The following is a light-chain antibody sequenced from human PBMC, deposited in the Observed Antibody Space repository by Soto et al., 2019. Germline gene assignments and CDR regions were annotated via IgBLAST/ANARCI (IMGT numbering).Light chain of an antibody. CDR2: AAS. Sequence: DIQMTQPPSSLSASVGDRLTITCRASQSISSHLNWYQQEPGKAPKLLIYAASSLQSGVPSRFSGSGSGTDFTLTISSLQPEDFATYYCQQSYSIPWTCGQGTKVEIK. CDR1: QSISSH. V-gene: IGKV1-39*01. J-gene: IGKJ1*01. CDR3: QQSYSIPWT.